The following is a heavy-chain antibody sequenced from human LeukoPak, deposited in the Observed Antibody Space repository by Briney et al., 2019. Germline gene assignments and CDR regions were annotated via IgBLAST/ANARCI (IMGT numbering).Heavy chain of an antibody. CDR2: ISGSGGST. CDR3: AKDLIRDVSYSSSWYGALGDDY. J-gene: IGHJ4*02. CDR1: GFTFSIYG. Sequence: TGGSLRLSCAASGFTFSIYGMSWVRQAPGKGLEWVSAISGSGGSTYYADSVKGRFTISRDNSKNTLYLQMNSLRAEDTAVYYCAKDLIRDVSYSSSWYGALGDDYWGQGTLVTVSS. V-gene: IGHV3-23*01. D-gene: IGHD6-13*01.